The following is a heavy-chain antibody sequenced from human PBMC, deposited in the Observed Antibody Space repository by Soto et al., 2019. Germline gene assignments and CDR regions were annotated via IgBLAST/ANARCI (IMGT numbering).Heavy chain of an antibody. V-gene: IGHV4-59*01. D-gene: IGHD6-19*01. CDR3: ARVRVRSGWPTSNYSFEY. Sequence: SETLSLTCTVSGGSISSYYWSWIRQPPGKGLEWIGYIYYSGSTNYNPSLKSRVTISVDTSKNQFSLKLSPVTAADTAVYYCARVRVRSGWPTSNYSFEYWGQGTPVAVPS. J-gene: IGHJ4*02. CDR2: IYYSGST. CDR1: GGSISSYY.